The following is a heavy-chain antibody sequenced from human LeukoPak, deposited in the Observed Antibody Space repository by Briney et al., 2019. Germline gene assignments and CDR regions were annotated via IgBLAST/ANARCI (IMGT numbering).Heavy chain of an antibody. J-gene: IGHJ6*03. CDR1: NDSISSYY. CDR2: IYTSWST. Sequence: SETLSLTCTVSNDSISSYYCSWIRQPAREGLEWDGRIYTSWSTNYNHSLNRRVTISVDKSKNQSYLKLHSVTAADTAVYYCARDRPVVAAMATHYSYYYIDVWGKGITVTVSS. CDR3: ARDRPVVAAMATHYSYYYIDV. V-gene: IGHV4-4*07. D-gene: IGHD5-18*01.